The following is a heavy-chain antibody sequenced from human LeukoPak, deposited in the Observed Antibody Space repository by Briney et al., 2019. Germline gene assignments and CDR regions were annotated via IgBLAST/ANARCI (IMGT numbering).Heavy chain of an antibody. V-gene: IGHV3-53*01. Sequence: PGGSLRLSCAASGFTVSSNYMSWVRQAPGKGLEWVSVIYSGGSTYYADSVKGRFTISRDNSKNTLYLQMNSLRAEDTAVYYCARDQFYDSSGSLDYWGQGTLVTVSS. D-gene: IGHD3-22*01. J-gene: IGHJ4*02. CDR3: ARDQFYDSSGSLDY. CDR2: IYSGGST. CDR1: GFTVSSNY.